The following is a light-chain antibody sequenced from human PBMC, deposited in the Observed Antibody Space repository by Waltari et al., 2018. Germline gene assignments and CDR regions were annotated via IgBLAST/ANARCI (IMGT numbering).Light chain of an antibody. Sequence: EIVMTQSPATLSVSPGERVTLSCRASQSVSSNLAWYQQRPGQAPRLVIFCASTRATGIPPRFSGSGSGTEFTLTISSLQSEDFAVYYCQQYNSWPPVTFGPGTKVDLK. V-gene: IGKV3-15*01. CDR2: CAS. CDR3: QQYNSWPPVT. J-gene: IGKJ3*01. CDR1: QSVSSN.